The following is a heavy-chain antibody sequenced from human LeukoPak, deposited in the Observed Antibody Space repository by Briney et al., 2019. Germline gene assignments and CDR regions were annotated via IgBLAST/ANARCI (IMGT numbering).Heavy chain of an antibody. CDR2: INSDGSST. CDR3: ARVSYSNRTPLDY. D-gene: IGHD4-11*01. Sequence: GGPLRLSCAASGFTFSSYEMNWVRQAPGKGLVWVSRINSDGSSTSYADSVKGRFTISRDNAKNTLYLQMNSLRAEDTAVYYCARVSYSNRTPLDYWGQGTLVTVSS. V-gene: IGHV3-74*01. CDR1: GFTFSSYE. J-gene: IGHJ4*02.